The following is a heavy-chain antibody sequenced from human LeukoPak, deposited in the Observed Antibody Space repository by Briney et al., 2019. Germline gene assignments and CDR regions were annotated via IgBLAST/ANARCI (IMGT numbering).Heavy chain of an antibody. CDR3: ARGWDDLAYYYYYMDV. Sequence: GASVKVSCKASGYTFTGYYMHWVRQAPGQGLEWMGWIIPIFGTANYAQKFQGRVTITADKSTSTAYMELSSLRSEDTAVYYCARGWDDLAYYYYYMDVWGKGTTVTVSS. J-gene: IGHJ6*03. CDR1: GYTFTGYY. V-gene: IGHV1-69*06. D-gene: IGHD1-26*01. CDR2: IIPIFGTA.